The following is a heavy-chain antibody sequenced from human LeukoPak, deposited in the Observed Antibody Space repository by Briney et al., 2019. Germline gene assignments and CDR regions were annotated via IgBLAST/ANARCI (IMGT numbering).Heavy chain of an antibody. D-gene: IGHD4-17*01. V-gene: IGHV3-30*04. CDR2: ISYDGSNK. J-gene: IGHJ4*02. Sequence: PGGSLRLSCAACGFTFSSYAMHWVRQAPGKGLEWVAVISYDGSNKYYADSVKGRFTISRDNSKNTLYLQMNSLRAEDTAVYYCARDLGPYGDYGDYFDYWGQGTLVTVSS. CDR1: GFTFSSYA. CDR3: ARDLGPYGDYGDYFDY.